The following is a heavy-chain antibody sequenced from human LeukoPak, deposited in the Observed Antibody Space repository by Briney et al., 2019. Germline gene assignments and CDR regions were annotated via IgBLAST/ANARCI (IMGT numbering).Heavy chain of an antibody. CDR3: ARDLDYYDSSGYYYYGMDV. J-gene: IGHJ6*02. D-gene: IGHD3-22*01. Sequence: GESLRLSCAASGFTFSSYEMNWVRQAPGKGLEWVSYISSSGSTIYYADSVKGRSTISRDNAENSLYLQMNSLRAEDTAVYYCARDLDYYDSSGYYYYGMDVWGQGTTVTVSS. V-gene: IGHV3-48*03. CDR2: ISSSGSTI. CDR1: GFTFSSYE.